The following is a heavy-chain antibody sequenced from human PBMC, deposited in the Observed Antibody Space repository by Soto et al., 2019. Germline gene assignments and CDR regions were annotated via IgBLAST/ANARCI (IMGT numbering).Heavy chain of an antibody. CDR1: GGTFSSYA. CDR2: IIPIFGTA. CDR3: SRYRKEQQLVRLNYYYYYGMDV. D-gene: IGHD6-13*01. Sequence: QVQLVQSGAEVKKPGSSVKVSCKASGGTFSSYAISWVRQAPGQGLEWMGGIIPIFGTANYAQKFQGRVTITADESTSTAYMELYSLRSEDTAVYYCSRYRKEQQLVRLNYYYYYGMDVWGQGTTVTVSS. J-gene: IGHJ6*02. V-gene: IGHV1-69*01.